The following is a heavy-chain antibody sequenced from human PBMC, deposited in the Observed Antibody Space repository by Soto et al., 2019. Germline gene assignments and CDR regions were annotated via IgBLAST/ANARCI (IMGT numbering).Heavy chain of an antibody. CDR2: MNPNSGNT. CDR1: GYTFTSYD. V-gene: IGHV1-8*01. Sequence: QVQLVQSGAEVKKPGASVKVSCKASGYTFTSYDINWVRQATGQGLEYLGWMNPNSGNTAYVQKFQGRVTMTWDTSITTASMELSSLRSADTAVYFCARGIKYGAYSRWFDPWGQGTLVTVSS. CDR3: ARGIKYGAYSRWFDP. D-gene: IGHD4-17*01. J-gene: IGHJ5*02.